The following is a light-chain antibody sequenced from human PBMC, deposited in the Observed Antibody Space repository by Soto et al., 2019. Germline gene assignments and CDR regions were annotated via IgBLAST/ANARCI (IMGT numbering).Light chain of an antibody. V-gene: IGLV1-44*01. CDR3: AAWDDSLNGPV. Sequence: QSVLTQPPSASGTPGQRVTISCSGSSPNIGINTVNWYQQLPGTAPKLLIYNNSQRPSGVPDRFSGSKSGASASLAISGLQSEDEADYYCAAWDDSLNGPVFGGGTKLTVL. CDR2: NNS. J-gene: IGLJ2*01. CDR1: SPNIGINT.